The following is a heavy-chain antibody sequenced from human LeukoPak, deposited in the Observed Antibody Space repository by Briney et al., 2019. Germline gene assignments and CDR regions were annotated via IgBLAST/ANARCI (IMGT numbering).Heavy chain of an antibody. CDR1: GFTFTSYY. Sequence: ASVKVSCKASGFTFTSYYIHWVRLAPGPRLEWMGIINPSGGDTRFAQRFQGRVTMTRDTSTSTVYMELSSLRSEDTAVYYCARVGGTLRYLDFWGQGTLVTVSS. D-gene: IGHD3-16*01. V-gene: IGHV1-46*01. J-gene: IGHJ4*02. CDR3: ARVGGTLRYLDF. CDR2: INPSGGDT.